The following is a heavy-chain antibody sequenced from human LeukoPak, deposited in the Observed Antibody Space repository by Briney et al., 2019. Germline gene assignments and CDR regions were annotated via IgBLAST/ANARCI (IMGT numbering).Heavy chain of an antibody. CDR1: GGSISSGDYY. CDR2: IYYSGST. J-gene: IGHJ5*02. Sequence: PSETLSLTCTVSGGSISSGDYYWSWIRQPPGKGLEWIGYIYYSGSTYYNPSLKSRVTISVDTSKNQFSLKLSSVTAADTAVYYCARDCPPAAIQPCSGPWGQGTLVTVSS. V-gene: IGHV4-30-4*08. CDR3: ARDCPPAAIQPCSGP. D-gene: IGHD2-2*01.